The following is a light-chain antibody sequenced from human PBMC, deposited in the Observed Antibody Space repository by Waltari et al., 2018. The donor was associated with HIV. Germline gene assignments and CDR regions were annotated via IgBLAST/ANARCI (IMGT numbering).Light chain of an antibody. J-gene: IGKJ2*01. Sequence: EIVMTQSPATLSVSQGERAHLPCRASQSVSSNLAWYQQKPGQALRLLIYGASTRATGIPARFSGSGSGTEFTLTISSLQSEDFAVYYCQQYNNWPPVTFGQGTKLEIK. CDR3: QQYNNWPPVT. V-gene: IGKV3-15*01. CDR2: GAS. CDR1: QSVSSN.